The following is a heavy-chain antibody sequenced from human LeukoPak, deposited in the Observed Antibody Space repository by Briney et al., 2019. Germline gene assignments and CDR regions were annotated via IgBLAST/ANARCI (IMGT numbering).Heavy chain of an antibody. CDR1: GGTFSSYA. V-gene: IGHV1-69*04. D-gene: IGHD3-10*01. CDR2: IIPILGIA. CDR3: AREDPYYYTFDP. Sequence: GASVKVSCKASGGTFSSYAISWVRQAPGQGLEWMGRIIPILGIANYAQKFQGRVTITADKSTSTAYMELSSLRSEDTAVYYCAREDPYYYTFDPWGQGTLVTVSS. J-gene: IGHJ5*02.